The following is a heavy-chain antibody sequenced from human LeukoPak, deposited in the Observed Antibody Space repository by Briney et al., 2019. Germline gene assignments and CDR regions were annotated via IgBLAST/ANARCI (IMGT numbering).Heavy chain of an antibody. CDR3: ARGQITMVRGVIITLYFDY. CDR2: IYHSGST. Sequence: PSETLSLTCAVSGYSISSGYYWGWIRQPPGKGLEWIGSIYHSGSTNYNPSLKSRVTISVDTSKNQFSLKLSSVTAADTAVYCCARGQITMVRGVIITLYFDYWGQGTLVTVSS. CDR1: GYSISSGYY. V-gene: IGHV4-38-2*01. D-gene: IGHD3-10*01. J-gene: IGHJ4*02.